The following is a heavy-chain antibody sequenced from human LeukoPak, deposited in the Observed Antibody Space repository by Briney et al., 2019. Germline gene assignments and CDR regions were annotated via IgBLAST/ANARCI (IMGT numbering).Heavy chain of an antibody. D-gene: IGHD3-10*01. CDR2: INHSGGT. CDR1: GGSFSGYY. CDR3: ARGPGSGSYHGFDY. Sequence: SETLSLTCAVYGGSFSGYYWSWIRQPPGKGLEWIGEINHSGGTNHNPSLKSRVTISVDTSKNQFSLKLSSVTAADTAVYYCARGPGSGSYHGFDYWGQGTLVTVSS. V-gene: IGHV4-34*01. J-gene: IGHJ4*02.